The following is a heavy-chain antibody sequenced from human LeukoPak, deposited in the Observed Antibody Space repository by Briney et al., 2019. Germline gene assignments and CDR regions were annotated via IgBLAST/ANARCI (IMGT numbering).Heavy chain of an antibody. D-gene: IGHD2-2*02. J-gene: IGHJ6*03. CDR2: IYTSGST. Sequence: SETLSLTCAVYGGSFSSYYWSWIRQPPGKGLEWIGYIYTSGSTNYNPSLKSRVTISVDTSKNQFSLKLSSVTAADTAVYYCARTLGYCSSTSCYNYYYYYMDVWGKGTTVTASS. CDR3: ARTLGYCSSTSCYNYYYYYMDV. CDR1: GGSFSSYY. V-gene: IGHV4-4*09.